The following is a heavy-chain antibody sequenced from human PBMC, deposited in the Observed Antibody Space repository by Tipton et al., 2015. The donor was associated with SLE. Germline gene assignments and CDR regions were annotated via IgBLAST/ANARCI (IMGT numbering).Heavy chain of an antibody. J-gene: IGHJ3*01. Sequence: SLRLSCATSGFTFRTQVMHWVRQAPGKGLEWVALINYDGSNKFYADSVMGRFTISRDNSRNTLYLEVNSLRADDTAVYYCTRNGRGGIEGGPDAFDVWGQGIMVTVSS. CDR1: GFTFRTQV. V-gene: IGHV3-33*01. CDR2: INYDGSNK. D-gene: IGHD3-16*01. CDR3: TRNGRGGIEGGPDAFDV.